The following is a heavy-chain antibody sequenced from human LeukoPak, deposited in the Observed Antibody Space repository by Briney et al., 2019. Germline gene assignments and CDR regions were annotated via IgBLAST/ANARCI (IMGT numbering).Heavy chain of an antibody. J-gene: IGHJ4*02. D-gene: IGHD3-10*01. V-gene: IGHV1-69*04. CDR1: GGTFSSYA. Sequence: SVKVSYKASGGTFSSYAISWVRQAPGQGLEWMGRIIPILGIANYAQKLQGRVTMTTDTSTSTAYMELRSLRSDDTAVYYCARDQVVRYYGSGRGPGYWGQGTLVTVSS. CDR3: ARDQVVRYYGSGRGPGY. CDR2: IIPILGIA.